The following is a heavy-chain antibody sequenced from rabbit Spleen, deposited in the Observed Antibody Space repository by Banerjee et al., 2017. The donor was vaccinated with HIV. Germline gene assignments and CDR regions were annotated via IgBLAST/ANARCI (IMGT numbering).Heavy chain of an antibody. CDR1: GFDLSSYYY. CDR2: IYTSSSKS. D-gene: IGHD2-1*01. CDR3: ARVDKGSDYVDL. V-gene: IGHV1S45*01. J-gene: IGHJ4*01. Sequence: QEQLEESGGGLVKPEGYLTLTCKASGFDLSSYYYVCWVRQAPGKGLELIACIYTSSSKSYYASWAKGRFTISKTSSTTLTLQMTSLTSADTATYFCARVDKGSDYVDLWGPGTLVTVS.